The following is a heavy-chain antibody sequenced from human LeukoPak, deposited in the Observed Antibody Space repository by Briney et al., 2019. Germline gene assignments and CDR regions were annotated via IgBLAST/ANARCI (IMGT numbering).Heavy chain of an antibody. D-gene: IGHD3-9*01. CDR3: ARDVPLNYDILTGYSLGDAFDI. CDR1: GFTFSSYS. Sequence: GGSLRLSCAASGFTFSSYSMNWVRQAPGKGLEWVSSISSSSSYIYYADSVKGRFTISRDNAKNSLYLQMNSLRAEDTAVYYCARDVPLNYDILTGYSLGDAFDIWGQGTMVTVSS. CDR2: ISSSSSYI. V-gene: IGHV3-21*01. J-gene: IGHJ3*02.